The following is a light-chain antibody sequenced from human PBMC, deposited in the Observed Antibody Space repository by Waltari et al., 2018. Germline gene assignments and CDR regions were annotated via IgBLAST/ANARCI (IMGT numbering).Light chain of an antibody. CDR1: SSDVGGYNL. Sequence: QSALTQPAAVSGSPGQPIAISCTGTSSDVGGYNLVSGYQQPPGKAPKLIIYDVHQRPSGIPHRFSGSKSGNSASLTISGLHTEDEADYCCCSDAGSDTVIFGGGTKFTV. J-gene: IGLJ2*01. CDR3: CSDAGSDTVI. V-gene: IGLV2-23*02. CDR2: DVH.